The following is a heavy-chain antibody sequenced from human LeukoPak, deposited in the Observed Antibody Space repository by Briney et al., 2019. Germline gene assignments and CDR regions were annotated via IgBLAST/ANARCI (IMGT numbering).Heavy chain of an antibody. D-gene: IGHD3-3*01. V-gene: IGHV3-30*18. CDR2: ISYDGSNK. CDR1: GFTFSSYG. Sequence: GGSLRLSCAASGFTFSSYGMHWVRQAPGKGLEWVAVISYDGSNKYYADSVKGRFTISRDNSKNTLYLQMNSLRAEDTAVYYCAKGAVWSGHYGPKPDSYFDYWGQGTLVTVSS. J-gene: IGHJ4*02. CDR3: AKGAVWSGHYGPKPDSYFDY.